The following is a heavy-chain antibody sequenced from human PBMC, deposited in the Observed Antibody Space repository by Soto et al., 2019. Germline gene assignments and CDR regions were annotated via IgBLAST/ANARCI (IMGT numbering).Heavy chain of an antibody. V-gene: IGHV1-2*04. CDR3: ARSKPVAEFDP. J-gene: IGHJ5*02. CDR1: GYTFTGYY. Sequence: ASVKVSCKASGYTFTGYYMHWVRQAPGQGLEWMGWINPNSGGTNYAQKFQGWVAMTRDTSISTAYMELSRLRSDDTAVYYCARSKPVAEFDPWGQGTLVTVSS. CDR2: INPNSGGT.